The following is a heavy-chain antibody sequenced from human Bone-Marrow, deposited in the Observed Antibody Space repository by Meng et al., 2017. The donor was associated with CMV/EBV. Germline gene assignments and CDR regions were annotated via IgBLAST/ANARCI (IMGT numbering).Heavy chain of an antibody. Sequence: SVKVSCKASGYTFTSYAISWVRQAPGQGLEWMGGIIPIFGTANYAQKFQGRVTITTDESTSTAYMELSSLRSEDTAVYYCARGETMAAAGTYYYYGMDVWGQGTTVTVSS. V-gene: IGHV1-69*05. D-gene: IGHD6-13*01. CDR3: ARGETMAAAGTYYYYGMDV. J-gene: IGHJ6*02. CDR2: IIPIFGTA. CDR1: GYTFTSYA.